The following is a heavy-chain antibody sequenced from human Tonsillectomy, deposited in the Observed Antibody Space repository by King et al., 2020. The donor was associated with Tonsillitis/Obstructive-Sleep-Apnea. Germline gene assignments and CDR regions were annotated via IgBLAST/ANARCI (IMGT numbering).Heavy chain of an antibody. CDR3: AGGAIAAAGLYYFDY. D-gene: IGHD6-13*01. CDR2: IYYSGST. J-gene: IGHJ4*02. CDR1: GGSISSYY. V-gene: IGHV4-59*01. Sequence: VQLQESGPGLVKPSETLSLTCTVSGGSISSYYWSWIRQPPGKGLEWIGYIYYSGSTKYNPSLKSRVTIAVDTSKNQFSLKLTSVTAADTAVYYCAGGAIAAAGLYYFDYWGQGTLVTVSS.